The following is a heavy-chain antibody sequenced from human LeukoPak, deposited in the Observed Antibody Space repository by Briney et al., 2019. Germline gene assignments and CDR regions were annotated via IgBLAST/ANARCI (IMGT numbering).Heavy chain of an antibody. D-gene: IGHD3-10*01. J-gene: IGHJ6*03. CDR3: ARASFNYYYYMDV. Sequence: SSETLSLTCSVSGGSISNYYWSWIRQPPGKGLEWIGYIHYSGTSNYNPSLKSRVTVSVDTSKNQFSLKLSSVTAADTAVYYCARASFNYYYYMDVWGKGTTVTVSS. V-gene: IGHV4-59*01. CDR1: GGSISNYY. CDR2: IHYSGTS.